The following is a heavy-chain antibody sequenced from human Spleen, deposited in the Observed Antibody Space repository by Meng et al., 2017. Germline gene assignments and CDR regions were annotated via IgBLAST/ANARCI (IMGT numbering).Heavy chain of an antibody. CDR1: GFTFSNSD. CDR2: VSWNGSRT. CDR3: ARGVNNYYGSGSYYFDY. D-gene: IGHD3-10*01. J-gene: IGHJ4*02. Sequence: GESLKISCAASGFTFSNSDMNWVRQAPGKGLEWVSGVSWNGSRTHYADSVKGRFIISRDNSRNFLYQQMNSLRPEDMAVYYCARGVNNYYGSGSYYFDYWGQGTLVTVSS. V-gene: IGHV3-19*01.